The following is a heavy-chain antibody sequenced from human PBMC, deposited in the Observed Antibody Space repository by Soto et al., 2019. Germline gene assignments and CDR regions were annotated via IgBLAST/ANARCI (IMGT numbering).Heavy chain of an antibody. Sequence: GESLKISCKGSGYSFTSYWIGWVRQMPGKGLEWMGIIYPGDSDTRYSPSFQGQVTISADKSISTAYLQWSSLKASDTAMYYCARRSSIVGANEAFYIWGQGTMVTVSS. V-gene: IGHV5-51*01. CDR2: IYPGDSDT. J-gene: IGHJ3*02. CDR3: ARRSSIVGANEAFYI. D-gene: IGHD1-26*01. CDR1: GYSFTSYW.